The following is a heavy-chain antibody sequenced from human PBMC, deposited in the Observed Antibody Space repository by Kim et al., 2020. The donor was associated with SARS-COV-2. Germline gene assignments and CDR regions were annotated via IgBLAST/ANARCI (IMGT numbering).Heavy chain of an antibody. CDR1: GFTFDDYA. Sequence: GGSLRLSCAASGFTFDDYAMHWVRQAPGKGLEWVSGISGNSGSTGYADSVKGRFTISRDNPKNSLYLQMNSLRAEDTALYYCAKGPEGGLDIWGQGNIVTVSS. V-gene: IGHV3-9*01. CDR2: ISGNSGST. CDR3: AKGPEGGLDI. J-gene: IGHJ6*02.